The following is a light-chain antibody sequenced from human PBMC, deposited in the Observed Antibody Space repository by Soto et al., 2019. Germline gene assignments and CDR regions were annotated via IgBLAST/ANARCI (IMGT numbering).Light chain of an antibody. CDR2: GAS. V-gene: IGKV3-20*01. CDR3: QQYGNSPQIT. Sequence: EIVLTQSPVTXSXSXXXXXXLXXRASQSVGTSLAWYQQKPGQAPRLLIYGASNRATGIPDRFSGSGSGTDFTLTISRLEPEDFAMYFCQQYGNSPQITFGQGTRLEIK. CDR1: QSVGTS. J-gene: IGKJ5*01.